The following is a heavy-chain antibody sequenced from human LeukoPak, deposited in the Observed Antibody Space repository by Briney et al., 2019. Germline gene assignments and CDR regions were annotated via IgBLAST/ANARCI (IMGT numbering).Heavy chain of an antibody. Sequence: GGSLRLSCAGSGFTFSNYAMTWVRQAPGKGLEWVSSVSGSGRNTFYPDSVEGRFTISRDNSKNTVYLQMNSLRADDTAVYYCAKDSNHRAYYYDSSGYSHWGQGTLVTVSS. CDR3: AKDSNHRAYYYDSSGYSH. D-gene: IGHD3-22*01. J-gene: IGHJ4*02. CDR2: VSGSGRNT. CDR1: GFTFSNYA. V-gene: IGHV3-23*01.